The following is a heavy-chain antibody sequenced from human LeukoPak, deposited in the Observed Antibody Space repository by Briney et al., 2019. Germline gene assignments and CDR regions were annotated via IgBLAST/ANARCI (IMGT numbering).Heavy chain of an antibody. CDR1: GFTFSDYY. Sequence: GGPLRLSCAASGFTFSDYYMSWVRQAPGKGLEWVSDISSRSSYTTYADSVKGRFTISRDNSKNTLYLQMNSLRAEDTAVYYCAKDSRHYYGSGSYGTLDYWGQGTLVTVSS. CDR3: AKDSRHYYGSGSYGTLDY. J-gene: IGHJ4*02. V-gene: IGHV3-11*06. D-gene: IGHD3-10*01. CDR2: ISSRSSYT.